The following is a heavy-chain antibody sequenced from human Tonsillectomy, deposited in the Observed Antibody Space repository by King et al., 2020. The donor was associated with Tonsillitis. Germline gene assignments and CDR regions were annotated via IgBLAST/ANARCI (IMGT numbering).Heavy chain of an antibody. Sequence: QLVQSGAEVKKPGESLKISCKGSGYSFTSYWIGWVRQLPGKGLEWMGVIHPTDSDTRYSPSFQGQVTISADKSLSTAYLQWSSMKAEDTAMYYCARLDRDKYDSSGYKTSYFYGMDVWGQGTTVTVSS. D-gene: IGHD3-22*01. CDR2: IHPTDSDT. J-gene: IGHJ6*02. CDR3: ARLDRDKYDSSGYKTSYFYGMDV. V-gene: IGHV5-51*01. CDR1: GYSFTSYW.